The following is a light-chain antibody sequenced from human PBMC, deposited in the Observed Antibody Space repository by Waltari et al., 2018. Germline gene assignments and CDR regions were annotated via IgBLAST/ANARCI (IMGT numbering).Light chain of an antibody. V-gene: IGLV2-23*03. CDR1: SSDVGSYNL. CDR3: CSYAGSSTFLYV. CDR2: EGS. Sequence: QSALTQPASVSGSPGQSITISCTGTSSDVGSYNLVSWYQQHPVKAPKLMIYEGSKRPSGVSNRVSGSKSGNTASLTSSGLQAEDEADYYCCSYAGSSTFLYVFGTGTKVTVL. J-gene: IGLJ1*01.